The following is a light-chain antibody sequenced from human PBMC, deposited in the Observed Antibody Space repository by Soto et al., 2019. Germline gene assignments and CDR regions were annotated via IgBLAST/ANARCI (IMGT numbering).Light chain of an antibody. CDR2: STN. V-gene: IGLV8-61*01. J-gene: IGLJ2*01. Sequence: QAVVTQEPSFSVSPGGTVTLTCGLSSGSVSTSYYPSWYQQTPGQAPRTLIYSTNTRSSGVPARFSGSILGNKAALTITGAQPDDESDYYCVLYMASVIRVFGGGTQLTVL. CDR3: VLYMASVIRV. CDR1: SGSVSTSYY.